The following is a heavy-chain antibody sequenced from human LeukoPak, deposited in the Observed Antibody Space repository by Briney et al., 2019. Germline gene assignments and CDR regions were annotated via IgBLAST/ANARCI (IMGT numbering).Heavy chain of an antibody. D-gene: IGHD1-26*01. Sequence: GGSLRLSCAASGFTFSDHYMDWVRQAPGKGLERVGRSRNKANSYTTEYAASVKGRFTISRDDSKNSLYLQMNSLKTEDTAVYYCTRGGDVGATGYWGQGTLVTVSS. CDR2: SRNKANSYTT. J-gene: IGHJ4*02. CDR1: GFTFSDHY. V-gene: IGHV3-72*01. CDR3: TRGGDVGATGY.